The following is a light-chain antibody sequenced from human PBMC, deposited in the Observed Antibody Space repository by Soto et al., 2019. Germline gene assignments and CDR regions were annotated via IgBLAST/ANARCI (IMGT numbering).Light chain of an antibody. Sequence: QSALTQSPSASGSPGQSVTISCTGTSSDIGGYNSVSWYQQHPGKAPKVMIYDVTKRPSGVPDRFSGSKSGNTASLTVSALQAEDAADYYCSSYTDRKHLVFGTGTKLTVL. CDR2: DVT. J-gene: IGLJ1*01. CDR3: SSYTDRKHLV. V-gene: IGLV2-8*01. CDR1: SSDIGGYNS.